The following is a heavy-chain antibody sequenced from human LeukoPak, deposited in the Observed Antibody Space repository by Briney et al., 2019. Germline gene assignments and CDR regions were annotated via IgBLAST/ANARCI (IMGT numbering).Heavy chain of an antibody. CDR3: ARGGGSYREYYGMDV. D-gene: IGHD1-26*01. J-gene: IGHJ6*02. V-gene: IGHV1-69*04. CDR1: GGTFSSYA. CDR2: ITPILGIV. Sequence: WASVKVSCKASGGTFSSYAISWVRQAPGQGLEWMGRITPILGIVNYAQKFQGRVTITADKSTSTAYMELSSLRSEDTAVYYCARGGGSYREYYGMDVWGQGTTVTVSS.